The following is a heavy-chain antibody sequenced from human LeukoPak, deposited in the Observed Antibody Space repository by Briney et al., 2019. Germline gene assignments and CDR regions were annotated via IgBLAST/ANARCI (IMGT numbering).Heavy chain of an antibody. CDR3: ARRVNSDYDLRIFNY. Sequence: PSEPLSLTCAVYGGSFSGYYWTWLRQPPGKGLKWIGEIDHSGSTNYNPSLKSRVTISVDTSKNQFYLDVTSVTAADTAVYYCARRVNSDYDLRIFNYWGQGTLVTVSS. CDR2: IDHSGST. V-gene: IGHV4-34*01. J-gene: IGHJ4*02. D-gene: IGHD5-12*01. CDR1: GGSFSGYY.